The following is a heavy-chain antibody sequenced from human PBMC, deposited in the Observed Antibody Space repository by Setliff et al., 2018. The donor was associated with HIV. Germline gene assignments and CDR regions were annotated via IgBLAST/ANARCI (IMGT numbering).Heavy chain of an antibody. V-gene: IGHV3-53*01. D-gene: IGHD5-12*01. J-gene: IGHJ5*02. Sequence: GGSLRLSCVASGITVSTNFMTWIRQAPGKGLQWVSVIASGGSAFYTDSVKGRFTIFRDNSRNILYLQMYSLRTEDTAVHDCAKGLKWLAPWGQGTPVTVSS. CDR2: IASGGSA. CDR3: AKGLKWLAP. CDR1: GITVSTNF.